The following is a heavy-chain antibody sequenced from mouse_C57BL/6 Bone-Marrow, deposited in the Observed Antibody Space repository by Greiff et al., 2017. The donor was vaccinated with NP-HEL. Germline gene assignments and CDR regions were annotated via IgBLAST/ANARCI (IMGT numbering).Heavy chain of an antibody. J-gene: IGHJ1*03. Sequence: QVQLQQPGAELVKPGASVKLSCKASGYTFTSYWMHWVKQRPGQGLEWIGMIHPNSGSTNYNEKFKSKATLTVDKSSSTAYMQLSSLTSEDSAVYYCARERDYYGSNWYFDVWGTGTTVTVSS. V-gene: IGHV1-64*01. CDR2: IHPNSGST. CDR1: GYTFTSYW. CDR3: ARERDYYGSNWYFDV. D-gene: IGHD1-1*01.